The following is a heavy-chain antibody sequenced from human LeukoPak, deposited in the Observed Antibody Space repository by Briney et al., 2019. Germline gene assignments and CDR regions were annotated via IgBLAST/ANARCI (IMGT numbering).Heavy chain of an antibody. CDR1: GFTFNSYN. CDR2: ISSDSSTI. Sequence: QPGGSLRLSCVASGFTFNSYNMNWVRQAPGKGLEWVSYISSDSSTIFYADSVKGRFTIPRDNVKNSLFLQLNSLRDEDTAVYYCARDEDAFGGQGTLVTVSS. V-gene: IGHV3-48*02. J-gene: IGHJ4*02. CDR3: ARDEDAF.